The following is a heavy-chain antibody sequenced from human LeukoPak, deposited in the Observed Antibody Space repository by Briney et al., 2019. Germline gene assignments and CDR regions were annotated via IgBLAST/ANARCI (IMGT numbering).Heavy chain of an antibody. D-gene: IGHD3-10*01. Sequence: GGSLRLSCAASGFTFNNYEMHWVRRAPGKGLEWVSYISSGGGTVYYADSVKGRFTVSRDNAKNSLYLQMSSLRAEDTAVYYCARGGSLVDYWGQGTLVTVSS. CDR1: GFTFNNYE. J-gene: IGHJ4*02. CDR2: ISSGGGTV. CDR3: ARGGSLVDY. V-gene: IGHV3-48*03.